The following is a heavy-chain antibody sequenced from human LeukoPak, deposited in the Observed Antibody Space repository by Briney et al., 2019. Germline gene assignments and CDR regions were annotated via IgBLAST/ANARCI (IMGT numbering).Heavy chain of an antibody. CDR3: ARAPPQGWYFDL. CDR2: IGTAVDT. V-gene: IGHV3-13*01. CDR1: GFTFSSYA. J-gene: IGHJ2*01. Sequence: GVSLRLSCAASGFTFSSYAMHWVRQATGKRLEWVSAIGTAVDTYYPGSAKGRFNISRENAKNSLYLQMNSLRAGDTAVYYCARAPPQGWYFDLWGRGTLVTVSS.